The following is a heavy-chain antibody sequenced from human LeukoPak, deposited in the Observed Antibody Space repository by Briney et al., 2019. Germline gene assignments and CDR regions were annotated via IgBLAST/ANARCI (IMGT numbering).Heavy chain of an antibody. CDR1: GYTFTRYY. D-gene: IGHD1-1*01. CDR2: IDPSGGST. J-gene: IGHJ4*02. V-gene: IGHV1-46*01. CDR3: ARDKSGTTQGDIDY. Sequence: ASVKVSCKASGYTFTRYYMHWVRQGPGQGLEWMGIIDPSGGSTSYAQKFQGRVTMTRDTSTSTVYMELSGLRSEDTAVYYCARDKSGTTQGDIDYWGQGTLVTVSS.